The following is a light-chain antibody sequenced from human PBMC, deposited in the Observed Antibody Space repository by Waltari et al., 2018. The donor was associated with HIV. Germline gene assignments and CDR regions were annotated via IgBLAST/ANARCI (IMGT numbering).Light chain of an antibody. CDR2: DIS. Sequence: EVVMTKSPLSLPVTPGQPASISWRSSEGLVASDGKTYWNWFQQRPGQSLRRLIYDISNRESGVPDRFSGSGSGTEFTLKISRVEAEDVGVYYCVQASHWPWTLGQGTTVEIK. CDR1: EGLVASDGKTY. V-gene: IGKV2-30*01. J-gene: IGKJ1*01. CDR3: VQASHWPWT.